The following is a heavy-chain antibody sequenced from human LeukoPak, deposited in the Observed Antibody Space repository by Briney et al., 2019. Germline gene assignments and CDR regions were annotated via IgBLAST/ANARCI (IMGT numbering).Heavy chain of an antibody. CDR2: IYYSGST. V-gene: IGHV4-59*11. D-gene: IGHD2-2*01. J-gene: IGHJ6*03. CDR3: ARDSPLYCSSTSCYREAYMDV. Sequence: SETLSLTCTVSGGSISSHYWSWIRQPPGKGLEWIGYIYYSGSTNYNPSLKSRVTISADTSKNQFSLKLSSVTAADTAVYYCARDSPLYCSSTSCYREAYMDVWGKGTTVTVSS. CDR1: GGSISSHY.